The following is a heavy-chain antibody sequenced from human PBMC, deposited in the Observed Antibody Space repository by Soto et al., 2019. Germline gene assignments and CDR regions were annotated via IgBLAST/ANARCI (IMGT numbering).Heavy chain of an antibody. D-gene: IGHD3-10*01. CDR3: ARDWGGPMARGSYGMDV. Sequence: GSLRLSCAASGXTLSSNYMSWVRQAPGKGLEWVSVIYSGGSTYYADSVKGRFTISRDNSKNTLYLQMNSLRDEDTAVYYSARDWGGPMARGSYGMDVWGQGTTGPVSS. V-gene: IGHV3-53*01. CDR1: GXTLSSNY. CDR2: IYSGGST. J-gene: IGHJ6*02.